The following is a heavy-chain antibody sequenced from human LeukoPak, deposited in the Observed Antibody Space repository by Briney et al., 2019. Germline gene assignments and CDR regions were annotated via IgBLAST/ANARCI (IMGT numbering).Heavy chain of an antibody. D-gene: IGHD6-19*01. CDR2: ISSSGSTI. V-gene: IGHV3-48*03. J-gene: IGHJ4*02. Sequence: PGRSLRLSCAASGFTFSSYEMNWVRQAPGKGLEWVSYISSSGSTIYYADSVKGRFTISRDNAKNSLYLQMNSLRAEDTAVYYCARDRRATGGSGWYRVVRFDYWGQGTLVTVSS. CDR3: ARDRRATGGSGWYRVVRFDY. CDR1: GFTFSSYE.